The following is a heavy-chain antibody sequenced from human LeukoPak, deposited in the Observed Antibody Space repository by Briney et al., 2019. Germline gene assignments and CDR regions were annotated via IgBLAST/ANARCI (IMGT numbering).Heavy chain of an antibody. V-gene: IGHV3-23*01. D-gene: IGHD3-10*01. J-gene: IGHJ4*02. CDR1: GFMFSSFS. CDR3: AKRPAALRGVIPYLDY. Sequence: PGGSLRLSCAASGFMFSSFSRSWVRHVPGKGLEWVATNADTVKGRFTISRDSSETTPFLQRNSLRGEDTAIYYWAKRPAALRGVIPYLDYWGQGTLVTVSS.